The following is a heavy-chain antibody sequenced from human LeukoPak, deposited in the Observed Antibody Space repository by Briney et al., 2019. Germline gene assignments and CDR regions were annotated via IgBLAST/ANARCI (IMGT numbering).Heavy chain of an antibody. D-gene: IGHD6-19*01. J-gene: IGHJ6*02. Sequence: ASVKVSCKASGGTFSSYAISWVRQAPGQGLEWMGGIIPIFGTANHAQKFQGRVTITADKSTSTAYMELSSLRSEDTAVYYCAREPIAVAGYYYYYGMDVWGQGTTVTVSS. CDR3: AREPIAVAGYYYYYGMDV. CDR1: GGTFSSYA. V-gene: IGHV1-69*06. CDR2: IIPIFGTA.